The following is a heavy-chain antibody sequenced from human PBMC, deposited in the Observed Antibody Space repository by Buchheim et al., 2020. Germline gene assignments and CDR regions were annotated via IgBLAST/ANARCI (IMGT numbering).Heavy chain of an antibody. D-gene: IGHD3/OR15-3a*01. CDR1: GFTFTTYT. J-gene: IGHJ4*02. CDR3: AKDRTPDGLWSVDY. Sequence: EVQLLESGGDLIHPGGSLRLSCVASGFTFTTYTLNWVRQAPGKGLEWISGIYGDASGTVYADSVKGRFTISRDQSRNTVYLQMNNLRPEDTAIYYCAKDRTPDGLWSVDYWGQGTL. V-gene: IGHV3-23*03. CDR2: IYGDASGT.